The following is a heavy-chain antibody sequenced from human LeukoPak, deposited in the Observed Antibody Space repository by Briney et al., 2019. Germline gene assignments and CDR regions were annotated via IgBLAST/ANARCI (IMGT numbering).Heavy chain of an antibody. D-gene: IGHD6-19*01. Sequence: SVKVSCKASGGTFSSYAISWVRQAPGQGLEWMGGIITIFGTANYAQKFQGRVTITADKSTSTAYMELSSLRSEDTAVYYCARGEVAGRQRSYFQHWGQGTLVTVSS. CDR3: ARGEVAGRQRSYFQH. CDR1: GGTFSSYA. CDR2: IITIFGTA. V-gene: IGHV1-69*06. J-gene: IGHJ1*01.